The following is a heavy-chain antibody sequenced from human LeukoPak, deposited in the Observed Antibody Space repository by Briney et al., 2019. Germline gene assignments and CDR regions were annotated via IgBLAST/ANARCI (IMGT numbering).Heavy chain of an antibody. Sequence: GGSLRLSCAASGFTFSSYGMHWVRQAPGKGLEWVAVISYDGSNKYYADSVKGRFTISRDNSKNTLYLQMNSLRAEDTAVYYCARNWGIAVAGPDLLDYWGQGTLVTVSS. CDR1: GFTFSSYG. CDR2: ISYDGSNK. CDR3: ARNWGIAVAGPDLLDY. V-gene: IGHV3-30*03. D-gene: IGHD6-19*01. J-gene: IGHJ4*02.